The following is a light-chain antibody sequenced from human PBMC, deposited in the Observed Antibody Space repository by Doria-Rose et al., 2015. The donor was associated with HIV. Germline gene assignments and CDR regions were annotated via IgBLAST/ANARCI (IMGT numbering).Light chain of an antibody. Sequence: TQPPLSLPVAPGQPASISCRSSQSLLHTIGYNYLDRYLQKPGQSPQLLIYLGSNRASGVPDRFSGSGSGTDFTLKISRVEAEDVGVYYCMQALQTPYTFGQGTKLEIK. J-gene: IGKJ2*01. CDR1: QSLLHTIGYNY. CDR2: LGS. V-gene: IGKV2-28*01. CDR3: MQALQTPYT.